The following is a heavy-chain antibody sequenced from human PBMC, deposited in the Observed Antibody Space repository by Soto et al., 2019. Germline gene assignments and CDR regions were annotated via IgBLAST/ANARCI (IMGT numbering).Heavy chain of an antibody. CDR3: ARVILDYYYGMDV. CDR1: GGSISISPYC. Sequence: SESLCVTCIMSGGSISISPYCWGWIRQPPGKGLEWIGSIYYSGSTYYNPSLKSRVTISVDTSKNQFSLKLSSVTAADTAVYYCARVILDYYYGMDVWGQGTTVTVSS. CDR2: IYYSGST. J-gene: IGHJ6*01. V-gene: IGHV4-39*01. D-gene: IGHD2-8*02.